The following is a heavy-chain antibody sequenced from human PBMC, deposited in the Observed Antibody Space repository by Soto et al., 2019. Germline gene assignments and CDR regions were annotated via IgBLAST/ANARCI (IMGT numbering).Heavy chain of an antibody. CDR3: ARVRDIVVVPAAMVLPHWYFDP. CDR1: GGSISRYY. J-gene: IGHJ2*01. CDR2: MYYSGST. Sequence: PSEPLSLSCTVSGGSISRYYWSWIRQPPGKGLEWIGYMYYSGSTKYNPSLKSRVTISVDTSKNQFSLKLNSVTAADTAMYYCARVRDIVVVPAAMVLPHWYFDPRGRGTL. D-gene: IGHD2-2*01. V-gene: IGHV4-59*01.